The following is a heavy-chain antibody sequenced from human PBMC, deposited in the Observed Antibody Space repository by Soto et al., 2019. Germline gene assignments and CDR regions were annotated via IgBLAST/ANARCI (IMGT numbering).Heavy chain of an antibody. CDR2: ISAYNGNT. D-gene: IGHD2-21*02. Sequence: ASVKVSCKASGYTFTSYGISWVRQAPGQGLEWMGWISAYNGNTNYAQKLQGRVTMTTDTSTSTAYMELRSLRSDDTAVYYCARVGIVVVTATTTWFDPWGQGTLVTVSS. CDR1: GYTFTSYG. V-gene: IGHV1-18*01. J-gene: IGHJ5*02. CDR3: ARVGIVVVTATTTWFDP.